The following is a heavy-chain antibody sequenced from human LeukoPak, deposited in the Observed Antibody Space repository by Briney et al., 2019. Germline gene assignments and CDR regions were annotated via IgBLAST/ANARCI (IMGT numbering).Heavy chain of an antibody. CDR1: GGSISSYY. D-gene: IGHD2-2*01. CDR3: ARVSPDYCSSTSCYWFDP. V-gene: IGHV4-59*01. Sequence: SETLSLTFTVSGGSISSYYWSWIRQPPGKGLEWIGYIYYSGSTNYNPSLKSRVTISVDTSKNQFSLKLSSVTAADTAVYYCARVSPDYCSSTSCYWFDPWGQGTLVTVSS. CDR2: IYYSGST. J-gene: IGHJ5*02.